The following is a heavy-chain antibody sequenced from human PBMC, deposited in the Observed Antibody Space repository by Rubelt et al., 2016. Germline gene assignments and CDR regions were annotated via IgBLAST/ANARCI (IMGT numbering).Heavy chain of an antibody. J-gene: IGHJ2*01. CDR2: ISSSSTI. V-gene: IGHV3-48*01. D-gene: IGHD4-17*01. CDR3: ARVNYGDFINWYFDL. CDR1: GFTFSSYS. Sequence: GESGGGLVQPGGSLRLSCAASGFTFSSYSMNWVRQAPGKGLEWVSYISSSSTIYYADSVKGRFTISRDNAKNTLYLQMNSLRAEDTAVYYCARVNYGDFINWYFDLWGRGTLVTVSS.